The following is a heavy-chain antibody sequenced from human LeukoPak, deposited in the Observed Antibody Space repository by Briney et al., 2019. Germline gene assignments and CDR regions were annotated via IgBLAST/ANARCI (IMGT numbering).Heavy chain of an antibody. CDR2: ISYDGSNK. V-gene: IGHV3-30*18. J-gene: IGHJ5*02. CDR1: GFTFSSYG. D-gene: IGHD6-19*01. CDR3: AKDRMQWLVNFGSWFDL. Sequence: GGSLRLSCAASGFTFSSYGMHWVRQAPGKGLEWVAVISYDGSNKYYADSVKGRFTISRDNSKNTLYLQMNSLRAEDTAVYYCAKDRMQWLVNFGSWFDLWGQGTLVTVSS.